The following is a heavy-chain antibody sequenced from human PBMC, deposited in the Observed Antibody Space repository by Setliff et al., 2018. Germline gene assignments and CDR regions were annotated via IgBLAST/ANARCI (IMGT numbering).Heavy chain of an antibody. Sequence: GGSLRLSCAASGFTFSSYSMNWVRQAPGKGLEWVSYISSGSSSIYYADSVKGRFTISRDNAKNSLYLQMNSLRAEDTAVYYCAKNGFGVVALGVNNWFDPWGQGTLGTVSS. D-gene: IGHD3-10*01. J-gene: IGHJ5*02. CDR3: AKNGFGVVALGVNNWFDP. V-gene: IGHV3-48*01. CDR2: ISSGSSSI. CDR1: GFTFSSYS.